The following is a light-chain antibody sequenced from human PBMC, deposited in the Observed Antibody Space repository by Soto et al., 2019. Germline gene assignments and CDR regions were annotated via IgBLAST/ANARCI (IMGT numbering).Light chain of an antibody. CDR1: QSLVHSDGRTY. V-gene: IGKV2-30*02. CDR2: KVS. CDR3: LVGTHGVT. Sequence: DVVMTQSPLSLPVTLGQPASISCRSNQSLVHSDGRTYLSWFQQRPGQSPRRLIYKVSNRDSGVPDRFSGGGSGTDFTLRISRVEAEDVGVYYCLVGTHGVTFGQGTRLENK. J-gene: IGKJ5*01.